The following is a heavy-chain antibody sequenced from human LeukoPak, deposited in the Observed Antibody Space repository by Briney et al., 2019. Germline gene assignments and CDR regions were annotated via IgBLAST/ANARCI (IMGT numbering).Heavy chain of an antibody. CDR3: GTGFRQNVDTAMVPDHFDY. D-gene: IGHD5-18*01. Sequence: PGGSLRLSCVASGFTFSSHGMNWVRQAPGKGLEWVSGITSGTRTYYADSVKGRFTISRDNAKNSLYLQMNSLRAEDTAVYYCGTGFRQNVDTAMVPDHFDYWGQGTLVTVSS. V-gene: IGHV3-48*01. CDR1: GFTFSSHG. CDR2: ITSGTRT. J-gene: IGHJ4*02.